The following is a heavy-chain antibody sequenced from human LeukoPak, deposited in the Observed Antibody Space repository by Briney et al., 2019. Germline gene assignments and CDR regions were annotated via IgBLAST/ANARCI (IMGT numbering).Heavy chain of an antibody. J-gene: IGHJ4*02. D-gene: IGHD3-10*01. V-gene: IGHV4-30-2*01. CDR1: GGSISSGGYS. CDR3: ARGGYGSGSYYPYFDY. CDR2: IYHSGST. Sequence: SETLSLTCAVSGGSISSGGYSWSWIRQPPGKGLEWIGYIYHSGSTYYNPSLKSRVTISVDRSKNQFSLKLSSVTAADTAVYYCARGGYGSGSYYPYFDYWGQGTLVTGSS.